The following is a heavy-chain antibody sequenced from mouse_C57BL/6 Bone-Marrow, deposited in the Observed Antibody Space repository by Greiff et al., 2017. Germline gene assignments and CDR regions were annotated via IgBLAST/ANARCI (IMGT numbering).Heavy chain of an antibody. CDR1: GYTFTDYY. J-gene: IGHJ1*03. D-gene: IGHD1-1*01. CDR3: AKGDYGSSYWYFDV. CDR2: IYPGSGNT. Sequence: QVQLQQSGAELVRPGASVKLSCKASGYTFTDYYINWVKQRPGQGLEWIARIYPGSGNTYYNEKFKGKATLTAEKSSSTAYMQLSRLTSEDSAVYFCAKGDYGSSYWYFDVWGTGTTVTVSS. V-gene: IGHV1-76*01.